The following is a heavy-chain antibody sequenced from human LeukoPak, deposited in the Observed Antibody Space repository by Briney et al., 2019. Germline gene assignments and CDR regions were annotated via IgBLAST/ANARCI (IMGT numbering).Heavy chain of an antibody. CDR1: GGTFSSYA. CDR2: INAGNGNT. CDR3: ARGRSLGVDAFDI. D-gene: IGHD3-16*01. J-gene: IGHJ3*02. V-gene: IGHV1-8*03. Sequence: ASVKVSCKASGGTFSSYAISWVRQAPGQRLEWMGWINAGNGNTKYSQKFQGRVTITRNTSISTAYMELSSLRSEDTAVYYCARGRSLGVDAFDIWGQGTMVTVSS.